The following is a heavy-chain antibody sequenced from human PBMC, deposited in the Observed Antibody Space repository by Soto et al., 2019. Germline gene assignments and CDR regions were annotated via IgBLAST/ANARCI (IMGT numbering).Heavy chain of an antibody. J-gene: IGHJ6*02. D-gene: IGHD1-26*01. Sequence: GGSLRLSCAASGFTFSSYAMHWVRQAPGKGLEWVAVISYDGSNKYYADSVKGRFTISRDNSKNTLYLQMNSLRAEDTAVYYCARDGNSGSQGGKYYYYYGMDVWGQGTTVTVSS. CDR2: ISYDGSNK. V-gene: IGHV3-30-3*01. CDR3: ARDGNSGSQGGKYYYYYGMDV. CDR1: GFTFSSYA.